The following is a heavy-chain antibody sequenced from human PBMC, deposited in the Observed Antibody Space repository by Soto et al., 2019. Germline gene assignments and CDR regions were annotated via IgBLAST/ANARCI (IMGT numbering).Heavy chain of an antibody. Sequence: GGSLRLSCAASGFTFSSYGMHWVRQAPGKGLEWVAVIWYDGSNKYYADSVKGRFTISRDNSKNTLYLQMNSLRAEDTAVYYCARDGWWDYYYSSGYYDQPEDYYYYYGMDVWGQGTTVTVSS. J-gene: IGHJ6*02. CDR1: GFTFSSYG. V-gene: IGHV3-33*01. D-gene: IGHD3-22*01. CDR2: IWYDGSNK. CDR3: ARDGWWDYYYSSGYYDQPEDYYYYYGMDV.